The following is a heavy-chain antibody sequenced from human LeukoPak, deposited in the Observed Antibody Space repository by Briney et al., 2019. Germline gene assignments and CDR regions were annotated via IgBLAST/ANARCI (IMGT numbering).Heavy chain of an antibody. J-gene: IGHJ4*02. CDR1: GLPLTNHW. CDR3: GRDARWGSGSFDY. D-gene: IGHD3-10*01. Sequence: GGSLRLSCAASGLPLTNHWLHWVRQAPGKGLVCVSRIRPDGREPNHADSVKGHFTISSVHAHNTFYLQLNSLGAEDTAVYYCGRDARWGSGSFDYWGQGVLVTVSS. CDR2: IRPDGREP. V-gene: IGHV3-74*01.